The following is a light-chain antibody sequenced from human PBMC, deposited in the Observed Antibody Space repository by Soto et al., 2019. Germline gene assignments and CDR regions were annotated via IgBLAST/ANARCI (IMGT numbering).Light chain of an antibody. V-gene: IGKV3-15*01. CDR2: AAS. Sequence: EIVMTQSPATLSVSLGERATLPCRASQSITSNLAWYQQKPGQAPRLLIYAASTRATGIPARFSGSGSGTEFTLTISSLQSEDFAVYYCQQYNEWPSWTFGQGTKVDIK. J-gene: IGKJ1*01. CDR1: QSITSN. CDR3: QQYNEWPSWT.